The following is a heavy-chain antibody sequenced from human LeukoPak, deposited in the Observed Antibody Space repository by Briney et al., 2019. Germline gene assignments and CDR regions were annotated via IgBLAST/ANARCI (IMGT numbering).Heavy chain of an antibody. D-gene: IGHD3-10*01. V-gene: IGHV3-30*18. CDR3: AKDVSFSYYYGSGSSEGASDY. Sequence: PGGSLRLSCAASVFTFSSYGMHWVRQAPGKGLEWVAVISYDGSNKYYADSVKGRFTISRDNSKNTLYLQMNSLRAEDTAVYYCAKDVSFSYYYGSGSSEGASDYWGQGTLVTVSS. CDR1: VFTFSSYG. J-gene: IGHJ4*02. CDR2: ISYDGSNK.